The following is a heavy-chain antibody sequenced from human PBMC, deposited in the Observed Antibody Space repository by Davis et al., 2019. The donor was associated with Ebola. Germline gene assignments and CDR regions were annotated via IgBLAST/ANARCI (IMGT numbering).Heavy chain of an antibody. V-gene: IGHV3-74*01. CDR1: GFTFSSHW. J-gene: IGHJ6*02. CDR3: AREYYYGMDV. Sequence: GESLKISCAASGFTFSSHWMHWVRQAPGKGLVWVSRINSDGSSTSYADSVKGRFTISRDNAKNTLYLQMNSLRAEDTAVYYCAREYYYGMDVWGQGTTVTVSS. CDR2: INSDGSST.